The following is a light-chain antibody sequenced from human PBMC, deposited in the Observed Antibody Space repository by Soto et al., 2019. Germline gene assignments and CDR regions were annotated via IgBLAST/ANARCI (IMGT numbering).Light chain of an antibody. CDR3: QSYDSSMSGNVV. V-gene: IGLV1-40*01. CDR1: SSNIGAGYD. CDR2: GNS. Sequence: QSVLTQPPSVSGAPGQRVTISCTGSSSNIGAGYDVHWYQQLLGTAPKLLIYGNSNRPSGVPDRFSGSKSGTSASLAITGLQAEDEADYYCQSYDSSMSGNVVFGGGTKVTVL. J-gene: IGLJ2*01.